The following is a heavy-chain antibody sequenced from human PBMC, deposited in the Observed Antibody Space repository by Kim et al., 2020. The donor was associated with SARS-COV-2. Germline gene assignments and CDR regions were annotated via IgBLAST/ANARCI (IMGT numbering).Heavy chain of an antibody. J-gene: IGHJ4*01. CDR3: ARTNRYSSSWYLFDY. CDR2: VSGIGGST. Sequence: GGSLRLSCAASGFTFSSYVMTWVRQAPGQGLEWVSTVSGIGGSTFYADSVKGRFTISRDNSKNTLYLQVNSLIAEDTAVYYCARTNRYSSSWYLFDYWG. D-gene: IGHD6-13*01. V-gene: IGHV3-23*01. CDR1: GFTFSSYV.